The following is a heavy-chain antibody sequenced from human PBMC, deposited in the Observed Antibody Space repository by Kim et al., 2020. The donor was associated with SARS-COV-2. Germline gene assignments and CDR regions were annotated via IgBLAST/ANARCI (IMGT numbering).Heavy chain of an antibody. Sequence: GGSLRLSCAASGFTFSNYWMTWLRQAPGKGLEYVATINQDGSAKSYVDSVKGRFTISRDNAKNSLYLEMNSLRADDTAIYYCAKEHRGTYGAPWWGQGTL. CDR1: GFTFSNYW. V-gene: IGHV3-7*03. CDR3: AKEHRGTYGAPW. D-gene: IGHD1-1*01. CDR2: INQDGSAK. J-gene: IGHJ4*02.